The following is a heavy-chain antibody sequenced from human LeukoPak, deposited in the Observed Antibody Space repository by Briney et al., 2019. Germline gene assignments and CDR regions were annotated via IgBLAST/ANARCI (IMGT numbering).Heavy chain of an antibody. J-gene: IGHJ4*02. CDR1: GGSISSYY. D-gene: IGHD6-19*01. CDR3: ARVLSDTSGWILDY. Sequence: KPSETLSLTCTVSGGSISSYYWSWIRQPPGKGLEWVGFISYSGITNYNPSLKSRVTTSVASSKNQFSLKVTSVTAVDTAVYYCARVLSDTSGWILDYWGQGTLVTVSS. V-gene: IGHV4-59*01. CDR2: ISYSGIT.